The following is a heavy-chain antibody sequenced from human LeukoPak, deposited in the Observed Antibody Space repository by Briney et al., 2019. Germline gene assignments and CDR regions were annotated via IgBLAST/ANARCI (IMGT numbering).Heavy chain of an antibody. Sequence: PGGSLRLSCAASGFTFSDYYMNWIRQAPGKGLEWISYISSSGGTIYYADSVKGRFTISRDNAKNSLYLQMNSLRAEDTAVYYCAGYSSGWFGALHIWGQGTMVTVSS. CDR2: ISSSGGTI. CDR3: AGYSSGWFGALHI. V-gene: IGHV3-11*04. D-gene: IGHD6-19*01. CDR1: GFTFSDYY. J-gene: IGHJ3*02.